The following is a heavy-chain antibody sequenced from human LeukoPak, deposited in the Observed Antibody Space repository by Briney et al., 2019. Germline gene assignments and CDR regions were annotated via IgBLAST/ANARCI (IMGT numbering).Heavy chain of an antibody. D-gene: IGHD2-2*01. CDR2: INPNSGGT. CDR3: ARDMPAAARSFDY. Sequence: ASVKVSCKASGYTFTGYYMHWVRQAPGQGLEWMGWINPNSGGTNYAQKFQGRVTMTMDTSISTAYMELSRLRSDDTAVYYCARDMPAAARSFDYWGQGTLVTVSS. V-gene: IGHV1-2*02. J-gene: IGHJ4*02. CDR1: GYTFTGYY.